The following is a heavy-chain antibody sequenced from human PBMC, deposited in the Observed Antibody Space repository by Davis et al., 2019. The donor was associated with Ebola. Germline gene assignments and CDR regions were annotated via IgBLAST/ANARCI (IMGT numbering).Heavy chain of an antibody. CDR3: ATEGGNCGGDCSFYGMDV. J-gene: IGHJ6*02. CDR1: EFTFSKYE. V-gene: IGHV3-48*03. Sequence: PGGSLTLSCVASEFTFSKYEMNWVRQDPGKGLEWLSYISSGGRTMYYADSVEGRFTISRDNAKNSLYLQINSLRAEDTAVYYCATEGGNCGGDCSFYGMDVWGQGTTVTVSS. D-gene: IGHD2-21*01. CDR2: ISSGGRTM.